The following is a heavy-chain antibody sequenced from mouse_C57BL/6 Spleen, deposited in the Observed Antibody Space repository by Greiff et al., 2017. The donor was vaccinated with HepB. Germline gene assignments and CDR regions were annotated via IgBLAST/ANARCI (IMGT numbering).Heavy chain of an antibody. J-gene: IGHJ3*01. CDR2: INPNNGGT. CDR1: GYTFTDYY. V-gene: IGHV1-26*01. CDR3: ARNNGYSFAY. Sequence: EVQLQQSGPELVKPGASVKISCKASGYTFTDYYMNWVKQSHGKSLEWIGDINPNNGGTSYNQKFKGKATLTVDKSSSTAYMELRSLTSEDSAVYYCARNNGYSFAYWGQGTLVTVSA. D-gene: IGHD2-3*01.